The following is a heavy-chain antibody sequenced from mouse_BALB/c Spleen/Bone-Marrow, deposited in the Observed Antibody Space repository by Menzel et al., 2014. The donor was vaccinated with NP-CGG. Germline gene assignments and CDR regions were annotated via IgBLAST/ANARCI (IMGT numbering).Heavy chain of an antibody. J-gene: IGHJ4*01. CDR1: GFTFSSFG. Sequence: EVKLEESGGGLVQPGGSRKLSYAASGFTFSSFGMHWVRQAPEEGLEWVAYISSGSSTIYYADTVKGRFTISRDNPKNTLFLQMTSLRSEDTAMYYCARDEDYAMDYWGQGTSVTVSS. CDR2: ISSGSSTI. CDR3: ARDEDYAMDY. V-gene: IGHV5-17*02.